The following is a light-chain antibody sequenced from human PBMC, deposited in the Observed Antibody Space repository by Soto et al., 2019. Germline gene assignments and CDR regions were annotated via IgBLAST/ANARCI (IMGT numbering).Light chain of an antibody. V-gene: IGKV1-6*01. CDR3: LQHYNYPPS. CDR2: AAS. CDR1: QGIRND. Sequence: AIQMTQSPSSLSASLGDRVTITCRASQGIRNDLGWYQQKPEKAPKLMIHAASRLQSGVPSRFSGSRSHTDFTLTICSLLPEDFETNYYLQHYNYPPSFYQGNNVDIK. J-gene: IGKJ1*01.